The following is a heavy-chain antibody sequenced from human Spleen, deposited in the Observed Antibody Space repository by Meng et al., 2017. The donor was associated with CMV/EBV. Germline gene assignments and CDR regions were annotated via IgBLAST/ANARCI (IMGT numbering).Heavy chain of an antibody. CDR2: MNPNSGNT. CDR1: GYTFIFYY. Sequence: ASVKVSCKASGYTFIFYYIHWMRQAPGQGLEWMGWMNPNSGNTGYAQKFQGRVTITRNTSISTAYMELSSLRSEDTAVYYCARGGIAARRTLGYWGQGTLVTVSS. V-gene: IGHV1-8*03. CDR3: ARGGIAARRTLGY. J-gene: IGHJ4*02. D-gene: IGHD6-6*01.